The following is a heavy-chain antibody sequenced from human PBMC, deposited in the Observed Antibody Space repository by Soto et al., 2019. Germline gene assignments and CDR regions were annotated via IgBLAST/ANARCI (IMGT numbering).Heavy chain of an antibody. J-gene: IGHJ4*02. CDR1: GFTFSSYD. V-gene: IGHV3-30*18. CDR3: ANPVSSAGAFDH. D-gene: IGHD6-13*01. Sequence: PGGSLRLSCAASGFTFSSYDLHWVRQAPGKGLEWVAVISYNGKNKYFADSVKGRFTVSRDNSKNTLYLQMNSLGPDDTAVYYCANPVSSAGAFDHWGQGTLVTVSS. CDR2: ISYNGKNK.